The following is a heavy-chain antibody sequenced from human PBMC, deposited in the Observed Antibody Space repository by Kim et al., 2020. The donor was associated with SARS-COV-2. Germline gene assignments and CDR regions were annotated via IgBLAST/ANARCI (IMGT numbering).Heavy chain of an antibody. J-gene: IGHJ4*02. CDR3: ARQIGITMIVVVISTYFDY. Sequence: SETLSLTCTVSGGSISSSSYYWGWIRQPPGKGLELIGSIYYSGSTYYNPSLKSRVTISVDTSKNQFSLKLSSVTAADTAVYYCARQIGITMIVVVISTYFDYWGQGTLVTVSS. CDR2: IYYSGST. D-gene: IGHD3-22*01. CDR1: GGSISSSSYY. V-gene: IGHV4-39*01.